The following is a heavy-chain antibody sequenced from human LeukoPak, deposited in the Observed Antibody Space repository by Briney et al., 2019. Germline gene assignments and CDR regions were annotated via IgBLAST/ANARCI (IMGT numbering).Heavy chain of an antibody. D-gene: IGHD4-17*01. CDR1: EFSVGSNY. CDR3: ARVSPNTVTTLQYFDY. Sequence: PGGSLRLSCAASEFSVGSNYMTWVRQAPGKGLEWVSSISSTSEYIFYADSVRGRFTISRDNAKNSLYLQMNSLRAEDTAVYYCARVSPNTVTTLQYFDYWGQGTLVTVSS. J-gene: IGHJ4*02. CDR2: ISSTSEYI. V-gene: IGHV3-21*01.